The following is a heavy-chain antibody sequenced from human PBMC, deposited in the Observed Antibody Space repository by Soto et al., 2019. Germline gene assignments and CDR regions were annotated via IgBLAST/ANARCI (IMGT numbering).Heavy chain of an antibody. V-gene: IGHV3-33*01. CDR3: ARAPGTVGGMDV. D-gene: IGHD1-1*01. J-gene: IGHJ6*02. CDR2: IWYDGSNK. Sequence: QVQLVESGGGVVQPGRSLRLSCAASGFTFSSYGMHWVRQAPGKGLEWVAVIWYDGSNKYYADSVKGRFTISRDNSKNTLYLQMTSLRAEDTAVYYCARAPGTVGGMDVWGQGTTVTVSS. CDR1: GFTFSSYG.